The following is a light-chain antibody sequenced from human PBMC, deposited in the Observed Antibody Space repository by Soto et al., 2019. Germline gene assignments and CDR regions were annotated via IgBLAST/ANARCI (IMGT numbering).Light chain of an antibody. J-gene: IGKJ4*01. Sequence: EIVLTQSPDTLSLSPGEGATLSCRTSQSDSSSYLGWYQQKPGQAPRLLIYGASSRATGIPDRFSGSGSGTDFTLTISRQEPEDFAVYYCQQYGSSPPLTFGGGTKVEIK. CDR1: QSDSSSY. V-gene: IGKV3-20*01. CDR3: QQYGSSPPLT. CDR2: GAS.